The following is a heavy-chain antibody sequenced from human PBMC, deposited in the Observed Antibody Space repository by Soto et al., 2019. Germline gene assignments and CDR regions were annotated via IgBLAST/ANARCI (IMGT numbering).Heavy chain of an antibody. CDR3: SRARGYNAY. CDR2: IIPILGRG. Sequence: QVQLVQSGAEVKKPGSSVKVSCKSYGDDFNSYAIAWVRQAPGQGLEWVGGIIPILGRGNYAPKFQGRVTMTADKSTRTAYTELSSLTSEDAAVYYSSRARGYNAYWGQGTVVTVSS. D-gene: IGHD5-18*01. J-gene: IGHJ4*02. CDR1: GDDFNSYA. V-gene: IGHV1-69*06.